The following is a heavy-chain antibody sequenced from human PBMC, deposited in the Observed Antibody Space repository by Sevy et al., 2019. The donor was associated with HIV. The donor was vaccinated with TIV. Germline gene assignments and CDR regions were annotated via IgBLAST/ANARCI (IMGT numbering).Heavy chain of an antibody. J-gene: IGHJ4*02. Sequence: GESLKISCEVSGFTFGYFAMSWVRQAPAKGLEWVSGISPNGATSHYAASVRGRFTISRDNSKNRMYLQMSSLRAEDTAQYYCAKDTSGWYDALDQWGQGTLVTVSS. CDR1: GFTFGYFA. V-gene: IGHV3-23*01. CDR2: ISPNGATS. D-gene: IGHD6-19*01. CDR3: AKDTSGWYDALDQ.